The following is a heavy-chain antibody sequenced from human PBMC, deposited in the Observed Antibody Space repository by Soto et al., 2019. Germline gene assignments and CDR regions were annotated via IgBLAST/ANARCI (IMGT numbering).Heavy chain of an antibody. V-gene: IGHV4-59*01. CDR1: GGSISSYY. CDR2: IYYSGST. D-gene: IGHD2-2*01. CDR3: ARSTDSGLDP. J-gene: IGHJ5*02. Sequence: PSETLSLTCAVSGGSISSYYRSWIRQPPGKGLEWIGYIYYSGSTNYNPSLKSRVTISVDTSKNQFSLKLSSVTAADTAVYYCARSTDSGLDPWGQGTLVTVSS.